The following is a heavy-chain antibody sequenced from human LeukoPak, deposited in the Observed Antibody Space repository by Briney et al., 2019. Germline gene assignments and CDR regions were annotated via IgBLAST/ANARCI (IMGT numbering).Heavy chain of an antibody. CDR1: GYTFTGYY. D-gene: IGHD5-12*01. J-gene: IGHJ5*02. Sequence: ASVKVSCKASGYTFTGYYMHWLRQAPGQGLEWMGRINPNSGGTNYAQKFQGRVTMTRDTSISTAYMELSRLRSDDTAVYYCARESGYSGYDGWFDPWGRGTLVTVSS. CDR2: INPNSGGT. CDR3: ARESGYSGYDGWFDP. V-gene: IGHV1-2*06.